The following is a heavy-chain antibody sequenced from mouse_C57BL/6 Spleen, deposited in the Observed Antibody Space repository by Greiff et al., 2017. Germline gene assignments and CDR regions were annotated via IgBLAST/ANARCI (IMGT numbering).Heavy chain of an antibody. CDR2: IRNKANGYTT. V-gene: IGHV7-3*01. CDR3: ARYDYDAMDD. CDR1: GFTFTDYY. J-gene: IGHJ4*01. D-gene: IGHD1-1*02. Sequence: DVHLVESGGGLVQPGGSLSLSCAASGFTFTDYYMSWVRQPPGKALEWLGFIRNKANGYTTEYSASVKGRFTISRDNSQSILYLQMNAMRAEDSATYYYARYDYDAMDDWGQGTSVTVSS.